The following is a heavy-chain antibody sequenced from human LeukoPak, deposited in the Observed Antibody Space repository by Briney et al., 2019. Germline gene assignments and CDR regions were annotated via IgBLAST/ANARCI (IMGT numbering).Heavy chain of an antibody. CDR3: ARSYYHYGMDV. CDR1: GFSLRNSGMC. V-gene: IGHV2-70*11. J-gene: IGHJ6*02. Sequence: SGPTLVHPTQTLTLTCTFSGFSLRNSGMCVSWIRQPPEKALEWLARIDWDDDKHYSTSLKTRLNISKDTSKNQVVLTMTNMDPVDTATYFCARSYYHYGMDVWGQGTTVTVSS. CDR2: IDWDDDK.